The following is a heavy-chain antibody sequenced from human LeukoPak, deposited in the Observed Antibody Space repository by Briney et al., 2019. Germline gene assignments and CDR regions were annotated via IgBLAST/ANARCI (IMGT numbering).Heavy chain of an antibody. J-gene: IGHJ4*02. CDR2: INSDGSST. Sequence: GGSLRLSCAASGFTFSNYWMHWVRQAPGKGLVWVSRINSDGSSTTYADSVKGRFTISRDNSKNTLYLQMNSLRVEDTAVYYCVPLKGDIAVVVYWGQGTLVTVSS. CDR1: GFTFSNYW. D-gene: IGHD2-15*01. V-gene: IGHV3-74*01. CDR3: VPLKGDIAVVVY.